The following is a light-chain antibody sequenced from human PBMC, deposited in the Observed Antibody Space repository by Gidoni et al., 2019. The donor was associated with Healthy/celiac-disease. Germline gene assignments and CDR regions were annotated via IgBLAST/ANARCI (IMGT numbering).Light chain of an antibody. CDR1: SSNIGINY. Sequence: QSVLTQPPSASGTPGQRVTISCSGSSSNIGINYVYWYQQLPGTAPKLLIYRNNQRPSGVPDRFSGSTSGTSASLAISGLRSEDEADYYCAAWDDSLSGWVFGGGTKLTVL. V-gene: IGLV1-47*01. J-gene: IGLJ3*02. CDR2: RNN. CDR3: AAWDDSLSGWV.